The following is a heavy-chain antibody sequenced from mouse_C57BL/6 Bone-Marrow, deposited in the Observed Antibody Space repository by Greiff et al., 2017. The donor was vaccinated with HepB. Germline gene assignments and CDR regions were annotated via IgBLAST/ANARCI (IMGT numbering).Heavy chain of an antibody. V-gene: IGHV5-17*01. Sequence: VQLVESGGGLVKPGGSLKLSCAASGFTFSDYGMHWVRQAPEKGLEWVAYISSGSSTIYYADTVKGRFTISRDNAKNTLFLQMTSLRSEDTAMYYCARPDSSGPAWFAYWGQGTLVTVSA. D-gene: IGHD3-2*02. CDR2: ISSGSSTI. CDR1: GFTFSDYG. CDR3: ARPDSSGPAWFAY. J-gene: IGHJ3*01.